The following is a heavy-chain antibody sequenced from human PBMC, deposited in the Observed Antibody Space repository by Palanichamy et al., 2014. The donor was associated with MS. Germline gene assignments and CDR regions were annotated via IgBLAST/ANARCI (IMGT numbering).Heavy chain of an antibody. V-gene: IGHV3-30*04. Sequence: SYAMHWVRQAPGKGLEWVAVISYDGSNKYYADSVKGRFTISRDNSKNTLYLQMNSLRAEDTAVYYCARDPLTVDTAMKEDQDFDYWGQGTLVTVSS. CDR3: ARDPLTVDTAMKEDQDFDY. J-gene: IGHJ4*02. CDR1: SYA. D-gene: IGHD5-18*01. CDR2: ISYDGSNK.